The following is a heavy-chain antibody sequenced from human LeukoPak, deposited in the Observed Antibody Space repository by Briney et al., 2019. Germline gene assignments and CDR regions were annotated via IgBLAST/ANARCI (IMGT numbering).Heavy chain of an antibody. CDR3: AKDSVLVPAGWFDP. D-gene: IGHD2-2*01. CDR2: ISGSGDST. J-gene: IGHJ5*02. V-gene: IGHV3-23*01. Sequence: GGSLRLSSAASGFTFSNYAMSWVRQAPGKGLEWVSSISGSGDSTSYADSVKGRCTISRDNTKSTLYLQMNSLRADDTAVYYCAKDSVLVPAGWFDPWGQGTLVTVSS. CDR1: GFTFSNYA.